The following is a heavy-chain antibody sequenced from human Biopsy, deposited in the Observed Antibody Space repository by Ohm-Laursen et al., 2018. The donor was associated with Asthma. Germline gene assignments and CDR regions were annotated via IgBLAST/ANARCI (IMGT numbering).Heavy chain of an antibody. D-gene: IGHD1-20*01. Sequence: GTLSLTCIVYGGYLTGHYWNWIRQPPGKGLEWIGEIDQSGYTNYNPFLKSRVTISADTSKNQFHLNLSSVTAADTAVYFCARAAITGIRGWFDPWGQGTQVTVSS. CDR3: ARAAITGIRGWFDP. CDR1: GGYLTGHY. CDR2: IDQSGYT. V-gene: IGHV4-34*01. J-gene: IGHJ5*02.